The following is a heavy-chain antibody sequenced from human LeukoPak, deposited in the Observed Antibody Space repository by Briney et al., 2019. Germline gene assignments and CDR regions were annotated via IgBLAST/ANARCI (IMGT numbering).Heavy chain of an antibody. Sequence: PGGSLRLSCAASGFTFSDYYMSWIRQAPGKGLAWVSYISGSGNTINYADSVKGRFTISRDNAKNSLYLQMNSLRAEDTAVYYCARVVAAAGTDYWGQGTLVTVSS. V-gene: IGHV3-11*04. CDR2: ISGSGNTI. CDR3: ARVVAAAGTDY. J-gene: IGHJ4*02. D-gene: IGHD6-13*01. CDR1: GFTFSDYY.